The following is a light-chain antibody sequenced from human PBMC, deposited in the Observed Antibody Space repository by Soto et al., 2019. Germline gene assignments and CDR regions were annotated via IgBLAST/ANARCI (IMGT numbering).Light chain of an antibody. J-gene: IGKJ1*01. CDR2: GAS. CDR3: LQDYTYPWT. Sequence: AIQMSQSPSSLSASVGARVTITCRASQAIRNDLGWYQQKPGKAPNILIFGASNLQAGVPVRVSASGSGTNVTLPISNLQPEEFASYYCLQDYTYPWTFGQGTKVDIK. V-gene: IGKV1-6*01. CDR1: QAIRND.